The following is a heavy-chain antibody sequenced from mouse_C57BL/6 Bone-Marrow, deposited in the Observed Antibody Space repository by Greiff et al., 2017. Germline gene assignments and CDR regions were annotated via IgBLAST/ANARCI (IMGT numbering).Heavy chain of an antibody. CDR2: IDPEIGDT. CDR3: ASFGDNYFDF. D-gene: IGHD2-13*01. V-gene: IGHV14-4*01. CDR1: GFNIKDDY. Sequence: EVQLVESGAELVRPGASVKLSCTASGFNIKDDYINWVKQRPEQGLEWIGWIDPEIGDTEYASKFQGKATITSAKSSNTAYLQLSSLTYEDTAVYYCASFGDNYFDFWGQGTPLTVAS. J-gene: IGHJ2*01.